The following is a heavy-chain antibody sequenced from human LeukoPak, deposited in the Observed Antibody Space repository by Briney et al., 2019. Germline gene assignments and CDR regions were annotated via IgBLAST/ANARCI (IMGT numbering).Heavy chain of an antibody. J-gene: IGHJ6*02. CDR3: ARPASARLEWLSFPSSYYYYYGMDV. V-gene: IGHV1-69*13. CDR2: IIPIFGTA. CDR1: GGTFSSYA. D-gene: IGHD3-3*01. Sequence: SVKVSCKASGGTFSSYAISWVRQAPGQGLEWMGGIIPIFGTANYAQKFQGRVTITADESTSTAYMELSSLRSEDTAVYYCARPASARLEWLSFPSSYYYYYGMDVWGQGTTVTVSS.